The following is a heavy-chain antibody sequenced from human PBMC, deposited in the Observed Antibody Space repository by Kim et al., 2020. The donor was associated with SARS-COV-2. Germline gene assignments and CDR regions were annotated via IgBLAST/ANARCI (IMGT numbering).Heavy chain of an antibody. D-gene: IGHD3-10*01. CDR2: ISGDGGST. Sequence: GGSLRLSCAASGFTFDDYAMHWVRQAPGKGLEWVSLISGDGGSTYYADSVKGRFTISRDNSKNSLYLQMNSLRTEDTALYYCAKDLRRYGSGSAVDYWGQGTLVTVSS. CDR1: GFTFDDYA. CDR3: AKDLRRYGSGSAVDY. J-gene: IGHJ4*02. V-gene: IGHV3-43*02.